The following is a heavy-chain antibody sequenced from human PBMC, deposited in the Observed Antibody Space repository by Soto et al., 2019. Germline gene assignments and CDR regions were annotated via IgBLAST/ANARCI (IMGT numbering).Heavy chain of an antibody. CDR3: ASVLLWFGELSGAFDI. J-gene: IGHJ3*02. V-gene: IGHV4-4*02. CDR2: TYHSGST. Sequence: SETLSLTCAVSGGSISSSNWWSWVRQPPGKGLEWIGETYHSGSTNYNPSLKSRVTISVDKSKNQFSLKLSSVTAADTAVYYCASVLLWFGELSGAFDIWGQGTMVTVSS. D-gene: IGHD3-10*01. CDR1: GGSISSSNW.